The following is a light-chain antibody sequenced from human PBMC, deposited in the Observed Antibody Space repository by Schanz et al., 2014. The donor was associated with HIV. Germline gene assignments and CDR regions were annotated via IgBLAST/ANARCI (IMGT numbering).Light chain of an antibody. Sequence: DIQLTQSSSILSASIGDRVTITCRASQTISNWLAWYQQKPGKAPKLLIYKASTLESGVPSRFSGSGSGTEFMLFTSSLQPDDFATDYCQQYNSYPLTFGGGTKVEVK. CDR2: KAS. CDR1: QTISNW. CDR3: QQYNSYPLT. V-gene: IGKV1-5*03. J-gene: IGKJ4*01.